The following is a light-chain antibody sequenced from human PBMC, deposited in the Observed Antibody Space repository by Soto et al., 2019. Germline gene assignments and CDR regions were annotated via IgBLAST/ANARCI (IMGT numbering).Light chain of an antibody. V-gene: IGKV4-1*01. CDR3: QQYYSSPPT. CDR2: WAS. CDR1: QNILYNSNNKNY. Sequence: DVVMTQSPDSLAVSLGARATINCKSSQNILYNSNNKNYLSWYQQKPGQPPKLLIYWASTRESGVPDRFTGSGSGTHLTLTISTLQAADVAIYYCQQYYSSPPTFGGVTRVEIK. J-gene: IGKJ4*01.